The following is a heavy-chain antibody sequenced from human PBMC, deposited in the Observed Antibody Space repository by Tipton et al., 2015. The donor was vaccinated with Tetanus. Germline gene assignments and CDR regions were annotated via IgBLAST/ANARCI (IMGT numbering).Heavy chain of an antibody. Sequence: QLVQSGAEMKKPGASVKVSCKASGYTFTGYYMYWVQQAPGQGLEWMGWIDPNSGGTVYAQKFQGRVTMTRDTSISTAYMELSSLRSDDTAVYYCARDRGDYIYYGMDVWGPGTTVTVS. CDR2: IDPNSGGT. V-gene: IGHV1-2*02. CDR3: ARDRGDYIYYGMDV. CDR1: GYTFTGYY. J-gene: IGHJ6*02. D-gene: IGHD3-22*01.